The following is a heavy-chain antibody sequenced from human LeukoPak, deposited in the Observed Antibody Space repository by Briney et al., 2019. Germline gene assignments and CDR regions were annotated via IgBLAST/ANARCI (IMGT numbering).Heavy chain of an antibody. J-gene: IGHJ4*02. D-gene: IGHD4-23*01. CDR2: IIPIFGTA. CDR3: ARDRTFKTTVDSPVV. CDR1: GGTFSSYA. V-gene: IGHV1-69*13. Sequence: SVKVSCKASGGTFSSYAISLVRQAPGQGLEWMGGIIPIFGTANYAQKFQGRVTITADESTSTAYMELSSLRSEYTAVYYCARDRTFKTTVDSPVVWGQGTLVTVSS.